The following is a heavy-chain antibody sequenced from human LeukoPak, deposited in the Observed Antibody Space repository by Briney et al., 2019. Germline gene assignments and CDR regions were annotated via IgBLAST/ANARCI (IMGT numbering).Heavy chain of an antibody. CDR3: ARVLGGGGSYPTDDY. CDR1: GYAFTSYG. CDR2: ISAYNGNT. Sequence: ASVKVSCKASGYAFTSYGISWVRQAPGQGLEWMGWISAYNGNTNYAQKLQGRVTMTTDTSTSTAYMELRSLRSDDTAVYYCARVLGGGGSYPTDDYWGQGTLVTVSS. J-gene: IGHJ4*02. D-gene: IGHD1-26*01. V-gene: IGHV1-18*01.